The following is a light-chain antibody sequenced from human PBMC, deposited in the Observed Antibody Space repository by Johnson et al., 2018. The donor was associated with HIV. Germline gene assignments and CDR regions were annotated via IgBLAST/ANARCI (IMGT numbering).Light chain of an antibody. J-gene: IGLJ1*01. V-gene: IGLV1-51*02. Sequence: QLVLTQPPSVSAAPGQKVTISCSGSSSNIGNNYVSWYRQLPGTAPQLLIYENNKRPSGIPDRFSGSKSATSAHLGITGLQPGDEADYYCGTWESSLSAFYVFGTGTKVTVL. CDR3: GTWESSLSAFYV. CDR1: SSNIGNNY. CDR2: ENN.